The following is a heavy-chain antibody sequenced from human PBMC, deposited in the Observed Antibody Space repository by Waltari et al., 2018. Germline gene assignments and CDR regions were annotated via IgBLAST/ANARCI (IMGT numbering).Heavy chain of an antibody. V-gene: IGHV3-7*01. CDR3: ARDSNGDYNS. CDR2: IKEDGSEK. J-gene: IGHJ4*02. CDR1: GFTFRRYW. D-gene: IGHD4-17*01. Sequence: EVQLVESGGGLVQPGGSLRLSCAASGFTFRRYWMSWVRQAPGKGLEWVANIKEDGSEKYYVDSVKGRFTISRDNAKNSLYLQMNSLRVEDTAMYYCARDSNGDYNSWGQGTLVTVSS.